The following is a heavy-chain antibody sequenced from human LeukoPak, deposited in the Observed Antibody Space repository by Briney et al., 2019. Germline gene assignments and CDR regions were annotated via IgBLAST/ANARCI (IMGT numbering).Heavy chain of an antibody. Sequence: ASVTVSCKASGYTFTSDGISWVRQAPGQGLEWMGWISAYNGNTNYAQKLQGRVTMTTDTSTSTAYMELRSLRSDDTAVYYCARGRYYDYVWGSYRSPSTSDYWGQGTLVTVSS. D-gene: IGHD3-16*02. CDR2: ISAYNGNT. V-gene: IGHV1-18*01. J-gene: IGHJ4*02. CDR1: GYTFTSDG. CDR3: ARGRYYDYVWGSYRSPSTSDY.